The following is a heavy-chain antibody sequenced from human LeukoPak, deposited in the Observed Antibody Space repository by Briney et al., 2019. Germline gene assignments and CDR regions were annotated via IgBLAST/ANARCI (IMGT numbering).Heavy chain of an antibody. V-gene: IGHV3-7*01. Sequence: GGSLRLSCVASGFTFSSYWMSWVRQAPGKGLEWVANIKQDGSEKYYVDSVKGRFTISRDNAKNSLYLQMNSLRAEDTAVYYCARKWTACDYWGQGTLVTVSS. CDR3: ARKWTACDY. CDR2: IKQDGSEK. D-gene: IGHD2-21*02. CDR1: GFTFSSYW. J-gene: IGHJ4*02.